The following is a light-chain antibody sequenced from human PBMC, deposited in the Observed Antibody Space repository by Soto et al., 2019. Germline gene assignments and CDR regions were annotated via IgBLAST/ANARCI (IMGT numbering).Light chain of an antibody. V-gene: IGLV2-8*01. Sequence: SALTQPPSASGSPGQSVAISCTGTSSDVGGYNYVSWYQQHPGKAPKLMIYEVNKRPSGVLDRFSGSKSGNTASLTVSGLQAEDEADYYCSSYAGSSNVFGTGTKVTVL. J-gene: IGLJ1*01. CDR1: SSDVGGYNY. CDR3: SSYAGSSNV. CDR2: EVN.